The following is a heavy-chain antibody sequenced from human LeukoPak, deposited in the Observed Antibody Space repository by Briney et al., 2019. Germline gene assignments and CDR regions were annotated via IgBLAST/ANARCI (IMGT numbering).Heavy chain of an antibody. V-gene: IGHV3-15*01. Sequence: GGSLRLSCAASGVTFSNAWMCWGCHGPGKGQGWVGRIKIKTDGGTTDYAAPEKGRSTISRDESKNTLSLQMNSLKTDDTAVHYCTTDWEMATIFHYWGEGALLTVSS. J-gene: IGHJ4*02. CDR1: GVTFSNAW. CDR2: IKIKTDGGTT. D-gene: IGHD5-24*01. CDR3: TTDWEMATIFHY.